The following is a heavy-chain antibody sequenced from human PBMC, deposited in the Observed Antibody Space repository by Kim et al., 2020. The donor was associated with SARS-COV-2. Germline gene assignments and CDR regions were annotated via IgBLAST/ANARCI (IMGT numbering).Heavy chain of an antibody. CDR3: ARTYSSGWYGTLVGGWFDP. Sequence: ASVKVSCKASGYTFTGYYMHWVRQAPGQGLEWMGWINPNSGGTNYAQKFQGRVTMTRDTSISTAYMELSRLRSDDTAVYYCARTYSSGWYGTLVGGWFDPWGQGTLVTVSS. J-gene: IGHJ5*02. CDR1: GYTFTGYY. V-gene: IGHV1-2*02. D-gene: IGHD6-19*01. CDR2: INPNSGGT.